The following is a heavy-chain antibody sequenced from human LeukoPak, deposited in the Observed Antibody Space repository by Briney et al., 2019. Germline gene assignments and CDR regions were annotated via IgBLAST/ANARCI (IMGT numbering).Heavy chain of an antibody. CDR2: ISSSATSK. V-gene: IGHV3-48*03. CDR3: AKALPSSWYFFDY. J-gene: IGHJ4*02. D-gene: IGHD6-13*01. Sequence: PGGSLRLSCAASGFTFFSYDMYWVRQAPGKGLEWVSYISSSATSKYYADSVKGRFTISRDNAKSSLYLQMSSLRADDTAVYYCAKALPSSWYFFDYWGQGTLGTGSS. CDR1: GFTFFSYD.